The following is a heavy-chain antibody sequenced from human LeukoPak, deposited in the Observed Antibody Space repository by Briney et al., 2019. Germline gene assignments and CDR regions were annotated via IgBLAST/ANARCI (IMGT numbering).Heavy chain of an antibody. J-gene: IGHJ5*02. CDR3: ARHGYGSGSYYPVSWFDP. CDR2: INHSGST. V-gene: IGHV4-34*01. CDR1: GGSFSGYY. D-gene: IGHD3-10*01. Sequence: PSETLSLTCAVYGGSFSGYYWSWIRQPPGKGLEWIGEINHSGSTNYNPSLKSRVTISVDTSKNQFSLKLSSVTAADTAVYYCARHGYGSGSYYPVSWFDPWGQGTLVTVSS.